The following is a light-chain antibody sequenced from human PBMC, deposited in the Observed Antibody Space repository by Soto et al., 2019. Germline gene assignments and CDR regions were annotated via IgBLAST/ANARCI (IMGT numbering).Light chain of an antibody. CDR1: QSVSNNY. Sequence: EVVLTQSPGTLSLSPGERASLSCRASQSVSNNYLAWYQQKPGQSPKLLIFGSSDRATGIPDRFSGSGSGTDFTLTISRLEPEDFAVYYCPQYGSSPPYTFGQGTTLEIK. CDR3: PQYGSSPPYT. J-gene: IGKJ2*01. V-gene: IGKV3-20*01. CDR2: GSS.